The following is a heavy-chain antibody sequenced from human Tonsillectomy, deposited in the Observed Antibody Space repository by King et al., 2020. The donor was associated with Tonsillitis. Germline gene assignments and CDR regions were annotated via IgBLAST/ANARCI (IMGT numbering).Heavy chain of an antibody. D-gene: IGHD3-22*01. Sequence: VQLVESGGGLVQPGRSLRLSCTASGFTFGDYAMSWVRQAPGKGLEWVGFIRSKAYGGTTEYAASVKGRFTISRDDSKSIAYLQMNSLKTEVTAVYYCTSAFPPLNYYDSSGYNAFDIWGQGTMVTVSS. J-gene: IGHJ3*02. CDR3: TSAFPPLNYYDSSGYNAFDI. CDR1: GFTFGDYA. V-gene: IGHV3-49*04. CDR2: IRSKAYGGTT.